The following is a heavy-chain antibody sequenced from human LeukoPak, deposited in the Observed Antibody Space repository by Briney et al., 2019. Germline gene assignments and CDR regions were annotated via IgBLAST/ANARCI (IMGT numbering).Heavy chain of an antibody. Sequence: GGSLRLSCAASGFTFSSSAMSWVRQVPGKGLEWVSGISASGGSTYYADSVRGRFTISRDNSKNTLYVQMNSLRDEDTAVYYCANLGDFVDYWGQGTLVTVSS. J-gene: IGHJ4*02. CDR1: GFTFSSSA. V-gene: IGHV3-23*01. CDR2: ISASGGST. CDR3: ANLGDFVDY. D-gene: IGHD4-17*01.